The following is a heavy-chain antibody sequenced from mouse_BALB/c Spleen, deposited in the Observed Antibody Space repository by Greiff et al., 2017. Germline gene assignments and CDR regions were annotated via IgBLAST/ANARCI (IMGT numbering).Heavy chain of an antibody. CDR3: ARHSDYGSSYWYFDV. CDR2: ISNGGGST. D-gene: IGHD1-1*01. Sequence: EVMLVESGGGLVQPGGSLKLSCAASGFTFSSYTMSWVRQTPEKRLEWVAYISNGGGSTYYPDTVKGRFTISRDNAKNTLYLQMSSLKSEDTAMYYCARHSDYGSSYWYFDVWGAGTTVTVSS. V-gene: IGHV5-12-2*01. J-gene: IGHJ1*01. CDR1: GFTFSSYT.